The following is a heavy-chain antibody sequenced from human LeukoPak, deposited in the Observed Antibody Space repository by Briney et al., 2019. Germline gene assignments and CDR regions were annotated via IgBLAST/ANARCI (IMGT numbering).Heavy chain of an antibody. Sequence: PSGTLSLTCAVSGGSISSSNWWSWVRQPPGKGLEWIGEIYHSGSTNYNPSLKSRLTISVDTSKNQFSLRLTSVTAADTAVYFCVRGPNYVRGSYRYFDYWGQGSLVTVSS. CDR2: IYHSGST. V-gene: IGHV4-4*02. CDR1: GGSISSSNW. CDR3: VRGPNYVRGSYRYFDY. D-gene: IGHD3-16*02. J-gene: IGHJ4*02.